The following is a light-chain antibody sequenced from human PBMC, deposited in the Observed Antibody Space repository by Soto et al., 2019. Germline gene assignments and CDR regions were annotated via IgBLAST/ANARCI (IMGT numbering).Light chain of an antibody. J-gene: IGLJ3*02. V-gene: IGLV4-69*01. CDR2: LNSDGSH. CDR1: SGHSSYA. Sequence: QPVLTQSPSASDSLGASVKLTCTLSSGHSSYAIAWHQQQPEKGPRYLMKLNSDGSHTKGDGIPDRFSGSSSGAERYLTISSLQSEDEADYYCQTWDTGTWVFGGGTKLTVL. CDR3: QTWDTGTWV.